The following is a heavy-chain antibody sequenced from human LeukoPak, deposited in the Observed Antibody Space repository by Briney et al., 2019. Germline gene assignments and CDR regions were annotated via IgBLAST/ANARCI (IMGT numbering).Heavy chain of an antibody. CDR1: GGSISSYY. D-gene: IGHD5-24*01. CDR2: IYYSGST. CDR3: ARDRRDGYNFPKYHFDY. J-gene: IGHJ4*02. Sequence: SETLSLTCTVSGGSISSYYWSWIRQPPGKGLEWIGYIYYSGSTNYNPSLKSRVTISVDTSKNQFSLKLSSVTAADTAVYYCARDRRDGYNFPKYHFDYWGQGTLVTVSS. V-gene: IGHV4-59*12.